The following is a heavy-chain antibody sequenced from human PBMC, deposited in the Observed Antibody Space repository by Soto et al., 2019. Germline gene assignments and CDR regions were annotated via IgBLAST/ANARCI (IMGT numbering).Heavy chain of an antibody. Sequence: EVQLVESGGGLVKTGGSLRLSCAASGFTFSNAWMSWVRQAPGKGLEWVGRIKSKTNGGTTDYGAPVKGRFSISRDDSKTPLYLQMNSLKTEDTAVYYCTTDDPINRNWGQGTLVTVSS. CDR3: TTDDPINRN. CDR2: IKSKTNGGTT. J-gene: IGHJ4*02. V-gene: IGHV3-15*01. CDR1: GFTFSNAW.